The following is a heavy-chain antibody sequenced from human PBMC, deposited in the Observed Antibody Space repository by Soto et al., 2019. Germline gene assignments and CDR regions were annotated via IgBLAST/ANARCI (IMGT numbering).Heavy chain of an antibody. D-gene: IGHD1-20*01. CDR2: INGYTGNT. Sequence: QVQLVQSGAEVKKPGASVKVSCKASGYTFTSYGLSWVRQAPGHGLEWMGWINGYTGNTNYAQKFQGRVTMTTDTSTKSTYPDLLNPICDHHAGQYCAGSWVNRKGRYDGWGQGTTVTVSS. J-gene: IGHJ6*02. CDR1: GYTFTSYG. CDR3: AGSWVNRKGRYDG. V-gene: IGHV1-18*01.